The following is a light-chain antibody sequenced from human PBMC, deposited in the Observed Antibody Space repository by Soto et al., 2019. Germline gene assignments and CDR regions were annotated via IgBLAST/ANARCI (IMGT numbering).Light chain of an antibody. CDR3: SSYTSNNILYV. CDR1: SSDVGDYNY. J-gene: IGLJ1*01. CDR2: EVS. Sequence: QSALTQPASVSGSPGQSITISCTGTSSDVGDYNYVSWYQQHPGKAPKLMIYEVSNRPSGVSNRFSGSKSGNTASLTISGPQAEDEADYYCSSYTSNNILYVFGTGTKV. V-gene: IGLV2-14*01.